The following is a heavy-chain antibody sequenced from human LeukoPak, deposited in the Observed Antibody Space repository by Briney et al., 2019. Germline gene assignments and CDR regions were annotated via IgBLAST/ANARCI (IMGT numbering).Heavy chain of an antibody. CDR3: ARGQEDIVVVVAAHNSYYFDY. V-gene: IGHV4-34*01. CDR2: INHSGRT. CDR1: GGSFSGYY. J-gene: IGHJ4*02. Sequence: PSETLSLTCAVYGGSFSGYYWSWIRQPPGKGLEWIGEINHSGRTNYNPSLKSRVTISVDTSKNQFSLKLSSVTAADTAVYYCARGQEDIVVVVAAHNSYYFDYWGQGTLVTVSS. D-gene: IGHD2-15*01.